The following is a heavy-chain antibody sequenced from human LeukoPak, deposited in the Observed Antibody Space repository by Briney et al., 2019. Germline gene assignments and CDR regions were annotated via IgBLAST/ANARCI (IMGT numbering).Heavy chain of an antibody. Sequence: SETLSLTCTVSGGSISTSTYYWAWVRQPPGKGLEWIGSYYYSGSTYYHPSLKSRVTISADTSRNQFSVRLNFVTAADTAVYYCATRDFDIGWFDPWGQGTLVTVSS. CDR1: GGSISTSTYY. V-gene: IGHV4-39*01. J-gene: IGHJ5*02. D-gene: IGHD3-22*01. CDR2: YYYSGST. CDR3: ATRDFDIGWFDP.